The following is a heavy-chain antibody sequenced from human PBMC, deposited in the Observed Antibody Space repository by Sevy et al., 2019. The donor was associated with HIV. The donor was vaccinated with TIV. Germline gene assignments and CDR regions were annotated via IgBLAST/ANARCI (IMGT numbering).Heavy chain of an antibody. CDR3: ARHNKHYDFWSDLNWFDP. CDR2: IYYSGST. Sequence: SETLSLTCTVSGGSISSYYWSWIRQPPGKGLEWIGYIYYSGSTNYSPSLKSRVTISVDTSKNQFSLKLSSVTAADTAVYYCARHNKHYDFWSDLNWFDPWGQGTLVTVSS. V-gene: IGHV4-59*08. J-gene: IGHJ5*02. D-gene: IGHD3-3*01. CDR1: GGSISSYY.